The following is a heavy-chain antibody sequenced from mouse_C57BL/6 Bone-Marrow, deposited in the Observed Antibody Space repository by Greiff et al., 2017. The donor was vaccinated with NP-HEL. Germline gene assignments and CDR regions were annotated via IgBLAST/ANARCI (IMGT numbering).Heavy chain of an antibody. Sequence: QVQLQQPGAELVRPGSSVKLSCKASGYTFTSYWMHWVKQRPIQGLEWIGNIDPSDNETHYNQKFKDKATLTVDKSSSTAYMQLSSLTSEDSAVYYCARGRELGRLAMDYWGQGTSVTVSS. D-gene: IGHD4-1*01. CDR1: GYTFTSYW. V-gene: IGHV1-52*01. CDR3: ARGRELGRLAMDY. CDR2: IDPSDNET. J-gene: IGHJ4*01.